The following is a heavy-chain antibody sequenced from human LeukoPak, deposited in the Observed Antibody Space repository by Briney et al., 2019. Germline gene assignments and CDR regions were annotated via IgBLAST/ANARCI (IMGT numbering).Heavy chain of an antibody. CDR3: ARRRTYCSGGSCYSGLDY. D-gene: IGHD2-15*01. V-gene: IGHV1-18*01. CDR2: ISAYNGNT. CDR1: GYTFTSYG. Sequence: ASVKVSCKASGYTFTSYGISWVRQAPGQGLEWMGWISAYNGNTNYAQKFQGRVTMTRDTSISTAYMELSRLRSDDTAVYYCARRRTYCSGGSCYSGLDYWGQGTLVTVSS. J-gene: IGHJ4*02.